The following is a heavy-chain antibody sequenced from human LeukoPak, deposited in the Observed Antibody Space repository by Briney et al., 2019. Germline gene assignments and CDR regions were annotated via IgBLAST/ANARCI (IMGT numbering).Heavy chain of an antibody. CDR2: IIPIFVTA. D-gene: IGHD3-22*01. CDR3: ASRSGSPYRTMIVVGYDAFDI. Sequence: ASVKVSFKPPGGTFSSYLISWVRQAPGQGLEWMGGIIPIFVTANYAQKFQGRVTITTDESTSTAYMELSSLRSEDTAVYYCASRSGSPYRTMIVVGYDAFDIWGQGTMVTVSS. V-gene: IGHV1-69*05. CDR1: GGTFSSYL. J-gene: IGHJ3*02.